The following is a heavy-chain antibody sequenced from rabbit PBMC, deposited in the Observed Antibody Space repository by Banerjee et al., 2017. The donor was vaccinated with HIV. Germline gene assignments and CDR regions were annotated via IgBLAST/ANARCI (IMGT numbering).Heavy chain of an antibody. CDR3: ARSYIGYGYYFNL. CDR2: INTGSGST. J-gene: IGHJ4*01. CDR1: GFSFSSSYY. D-gene: IGHD6-1*01. V-gene: IGHV1S43*01. Sequence: QSLEESGGDLVKPGASLTLTCTASGFSFSSSYYMSWVRQAPGKGLEWIGHINTGSGSTYYASWVNGRFTISRSTSLNTVDLKMTSLTAADTATYFCARSYIGYGYYFNLWGQGTLVTVS.